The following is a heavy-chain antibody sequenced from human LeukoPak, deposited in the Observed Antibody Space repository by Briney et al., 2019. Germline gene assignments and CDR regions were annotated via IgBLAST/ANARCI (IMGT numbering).Heavy chain of an antibody. Sequence: PGGSLRLSCAASGFTFSNYWMSWVRQPPGKGLEWIGYVFDSERTKDNPSLKSRATLSADTSKNQFSLRLTSVTAADSAVYYCATIKRGSIYGYFDFWGQGVLVTVSS. CDR3: ATIKRGSIYGYFDF. CDR1: GFTFSNYW. CDR2: VFDSERT. J-gene: IGHJ4*02. V-gene: IGHV4-59*01. D-gene: IGHD5-18*01.